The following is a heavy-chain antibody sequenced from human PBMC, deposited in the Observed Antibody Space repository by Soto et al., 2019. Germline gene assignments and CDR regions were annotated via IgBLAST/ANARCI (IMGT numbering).Heavy chain of an antibody. CDR2: ISSSSRTI. J-gene: IGHJ4*02. V-gene: IGHV3-48*01. CDR1: GFTFSSYS. Sequence: EVQLVESGGGLVQPGGSLRLSCAASGFTFSSYSMNWVRQAPGKGLGWVSYISSSSRTIHYADSVKGRFTISKDEAKNSLYLQMNSRRAEDTAVYYCARGLKGYYFDYWGQGTLVTVSS. CDR3: ARGLKGYYFDY.